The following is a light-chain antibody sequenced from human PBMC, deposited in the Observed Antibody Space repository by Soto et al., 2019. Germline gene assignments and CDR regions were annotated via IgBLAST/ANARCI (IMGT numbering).Light chain of an antibody. CDR2: DAS. CDR3: QQRSNWLT. J-gene: IGKJ4*01. V-gene: IGKV3-11*01. Sequence: EIVLTQSPATLSLYPGERATLSCRASQSVSSYFAWYQQQPGQAPRLLSYDASNWATGIPARFSGSGSGTDFTLTISRLEPEDFAVYYCQQRSNWLTFGGGTKVEIK. CDR1: QSVSSY.